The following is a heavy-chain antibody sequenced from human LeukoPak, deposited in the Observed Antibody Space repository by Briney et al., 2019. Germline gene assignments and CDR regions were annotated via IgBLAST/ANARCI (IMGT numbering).Heavy chain of an antibody. CDR2: IYYSGST. D-gene: IGHD3-22*01. Sequence: PSETLSLTRTVSGGSISSYYWSWIRQPPGKGLEWIGYIYYSGSTNYNPSIRSRVTISVDTSKNQFSLRLNSVTAADTAVYYCARDYGGYYDSSGPLGIWGQGTLVTVSS. CDR1: GGSISSYY. J-gene: IGHJ4*02. V-gene: IGHV4-59*13. CDR3: ARDYGGYYDSSGPLGI.